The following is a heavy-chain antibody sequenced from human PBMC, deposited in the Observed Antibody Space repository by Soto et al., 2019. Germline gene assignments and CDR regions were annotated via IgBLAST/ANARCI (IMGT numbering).Heavy chain of an antibody. D-gene: IGHD3-10*01. CDR1: GDSITSGGYY. V-gene: IGHV4-31*03. CDR2: IYYSGVT. Sequence: QVQLQESGPGLVKPSQTLSLTCTVSGDSITSGGYYWTWIRQLPGKGLEWIGYIYYSGVTYYNPSLKSRVTISVDTSKNQFSLKLISVTAADTAMYYCARDLRGRGSGRFDPWGHGTLVTVSS. J-gene: IGHJ5*02. CDR3: ARDLRGRGSGRFDP.